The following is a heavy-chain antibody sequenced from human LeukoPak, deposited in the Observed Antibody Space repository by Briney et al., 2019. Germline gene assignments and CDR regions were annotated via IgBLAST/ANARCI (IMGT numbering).Heavy chain of an antibody. CDR2: ISYDGSNK. CDR1: GFTFSGYA. V-gene: IGHV3-30*04. J-gene: IGHJ4*02. Sequence: GGSLRLSCAASGFTFSGYAMHWVRQAPGKGLEWVAIISYDGSNKFYTDSVKGRFTISRDNSGNTLYLQMNSLRAEDTAVYYCARGTAYYDSSAYLRTFDYWGQGTLVTVSS. D-gene: IGHD3-22*01. CDR3: ARGTAYYDSSAYLRTFDY.